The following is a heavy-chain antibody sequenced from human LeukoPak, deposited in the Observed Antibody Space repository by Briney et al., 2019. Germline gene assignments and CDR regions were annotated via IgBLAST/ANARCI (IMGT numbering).Heavy chain of an antibody. CDR2: INHSGST. D-gene: IGHD5-24*01. J-gene: IGHJ1*01. Sequence: PSETLSLTCAVYGGSFSGYYWSWIRQPPGKGLEWIGEINHSGSTNYNPSLKSRVTISVDMSKNQFSLKLSSVTAADTAVYYCARGAERDFQHWGQGTLVTVSS. CDR3: ARGAERDFQH. V-gene: IGHV4-34*01. CDR1: GGSFSGYY.